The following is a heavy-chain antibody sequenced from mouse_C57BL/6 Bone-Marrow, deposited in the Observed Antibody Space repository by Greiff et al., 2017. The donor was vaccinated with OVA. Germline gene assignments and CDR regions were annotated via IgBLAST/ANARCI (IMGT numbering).Heavy chain of an antibody. J-gene: IGHJ1*03. D-gene: IGHD1-1*01. CDR2: IYPGDGDT. CDR3: ARHYYYGSSYPNWYFDV. V-gene: IGHV1-82*01. CDR1: GYAFSSSW. Sequence: QVQLKESGPELVKPGASVKISCKASGYAFSSSWMNWVKQRPGKGLEWIGRIYPGDGDTNYNGKFKGKATLTADKSSSTAYMQLSSLTSEDSAVYFCARHYYYGSSYPNWYFDVWGTGTTVTVSS.